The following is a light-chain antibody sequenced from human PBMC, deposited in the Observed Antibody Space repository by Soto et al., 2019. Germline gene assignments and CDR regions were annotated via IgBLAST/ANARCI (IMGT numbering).Light chain of an antibody. J-gene: IGKJ4*01. CDR1: QTIITY. Sequence: DIQMTQSPSSLSASVGDRVTITCRASQTIITYVTLYQQKPGKAPKALISDASTLQSGVPSRFSGSGSGTDFTLIISSLQPEDIATYCCQQSFSSLLSFGGGTHVEIK. V-gene: IGKV1-39*01. CDR3: QQSFSSLLS. CDR2: DAS.